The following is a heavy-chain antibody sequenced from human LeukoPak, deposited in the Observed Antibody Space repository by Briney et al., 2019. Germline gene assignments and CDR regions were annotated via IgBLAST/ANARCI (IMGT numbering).Heavy chain of an antibody. V-gene: IGHV1-18*01. CDR3: ARDGGYGGSSYNWFDP. D-gene: IGHD5-12*01. CDR1: GYTFTSYG. Sequence: ASVKVSCKASGYTFTSYGISWVRQAPGQGLEWMGWISAYNGNTNYAQKLQGRVTMTTDTSTSTAYMELRSLRSDDTAVYYCARDGGYGGSSYNWFDPWGQGTLVTVSS. CDR2: ISAYNGNT. J-gene: IGHJ5*02.